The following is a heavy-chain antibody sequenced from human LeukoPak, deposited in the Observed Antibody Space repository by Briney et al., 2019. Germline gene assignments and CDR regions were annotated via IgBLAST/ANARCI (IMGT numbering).Heavy chain of an antibody. Sequence: GESLKISCKGSGYSFTNYWIGWVRQMPGKGLEWMGIIYPGDSDTRYNPSFQGQVTISADKSINTAYLQWSSLRASDTAMYYCAYSGSYYNPPFQYWGQGTLVTVSS. J-gene: IGHJ4*02. V-gene: IGHV5-51*01. D-gene: IGHD3-10*01. CDR1: GYSFTNYW. CDR3: AYSGSYYNPPFQY. CDR2: IYPGDSDT.